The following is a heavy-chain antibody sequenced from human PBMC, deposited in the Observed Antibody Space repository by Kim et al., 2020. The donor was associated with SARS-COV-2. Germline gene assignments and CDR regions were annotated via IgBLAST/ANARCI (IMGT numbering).Heavy chain of an antibody. D-gene: IGHD3-22*01. CDR3: AAVLTRYYDSSGYYLAPP. V-gene: IGHV1-58*01. CDR2: IVVGSGNT. CDR1: GFTFTSSA. Sequence: SVKVSCKASGFTFTSSAVHWVRQARGQRLEWIGWIVVGSGNTNYAQKFQKRVTITMDMSTSTAYMELSSLRSEDTAVYYCAAVLTRYYDSSGYYLAPPWGQGTLVTVSS. J-gene: IGHJ4*02.